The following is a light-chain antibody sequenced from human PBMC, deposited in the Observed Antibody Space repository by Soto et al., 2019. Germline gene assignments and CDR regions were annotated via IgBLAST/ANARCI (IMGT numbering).Light chain of an antibody. V-gene: IGLV2-14*01. Sequence: QSVLTQPASVSGSPGQSITISCTGTSSDVGGYNYVSWYQQHPGKAPKLMIYDVSNRPSGVSNRFSGSKSRNTASLTISGLQAEDEADYYCSSYTSSSTLDVFGTGTKATVL. CDR3: SSYTSSSTLDV. CDR2: DVS. J-gene: IGLJ1*01. CDR1: SSDVGGYNY.